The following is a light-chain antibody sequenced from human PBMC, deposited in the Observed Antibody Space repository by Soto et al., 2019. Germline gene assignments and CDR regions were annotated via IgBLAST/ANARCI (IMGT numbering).Light chain of an antibody. Sequence: QSVLAQPPSASGSPGQAVTISCAVTTSDVGAYNYLSWYQHHPGKAPKLMIYEVTTRPSGVPDRFSGSKSGETASLPVSGLQAEDEADYYCSSYAGSNQLNVFGPGTKVTVL. V-gene: IGLV2-8*01. J-gene: IGLJ1*01. CDR1: TSDVGAYNY. CDR2: EVT. CDR3: SSYAGSNQLNV.